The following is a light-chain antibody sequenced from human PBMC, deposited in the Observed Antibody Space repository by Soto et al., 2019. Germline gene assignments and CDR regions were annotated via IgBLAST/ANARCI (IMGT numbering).Light chain of an antibody. V-gene: IGLV2-14*01. J-gene: IGLJ2*01. CDR1: SRDVGGYNY. CDR3: SSYVSSSTVVV. Sequence: QSALTQPASVSGSPGQSITISCTGTSRDVGGYNYVSWHQQHPGKAPKVIITEVSNRPSGVSNRFSGSKSGNTASLTISGLQAEDEADYYCSSYVSSSTVVVFGGGTKVTVL. CDR2: EVS.